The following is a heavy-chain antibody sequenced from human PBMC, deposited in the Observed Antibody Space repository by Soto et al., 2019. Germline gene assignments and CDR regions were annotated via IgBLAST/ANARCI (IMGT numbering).Heavy chain of an antibody. Sequence: PSETLSLTCTVSGGSVSSGSYYWSWIRQPPGKGLEWIGYIYYSGSTNYNPSLKSRVTISVDTSKNQFSLKLSSVTAADTAVYYCARGTYSTGYPSDYWGQGTLVTLSS. CDR2: IYYSGST. J-gene: IGHJ4*02. D-gene: IGHD3-22*01. CDR1: GGSVSSGSYY. V-gene: IGHV4-61*01. CDR3: ARGTYSTGYPSDY.